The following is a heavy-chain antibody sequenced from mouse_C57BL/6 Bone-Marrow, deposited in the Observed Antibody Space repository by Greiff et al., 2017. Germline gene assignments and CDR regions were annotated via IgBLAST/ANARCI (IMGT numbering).Heavy chain of an antibody. CDR1: GFTFSDYG. CDR3: ARPRTFMDY. V-gene: IGHV5-17*01. J-gene: IGHJ4*01. CDR2: ISSGSSTN. Sequence: EVQLVESGGGLVKPGGSLKLSCAASGFTFSDYGLHWVRQAPEKGLEWVAYISSGSSTNYYADTVKGRCTISRDYAKNTLFLQMTSLRSEDTDMYDCARPRTFMDYWGQGTSVTVSS.